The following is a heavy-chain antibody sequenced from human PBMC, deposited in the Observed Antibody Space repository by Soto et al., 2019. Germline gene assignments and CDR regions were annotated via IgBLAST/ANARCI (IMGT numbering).Heavy chain of an antibody. CDR1: GFTFSSYA. Sequence: PGGSLRLSCAASGFTFSSYAMSWVRQAPGKGLEWVSAISGSGGSTYYADSVKGRFTISRDNSKNTLYLQMNSLRAEDTAVYYCATRRAYCGGDCYSGYNYWGQGTLVTVSS. CDR3: ATRRAYCGGDCYSGYNY. J-gene: IGHJ4*02. D-gene: IGHD2-21*02. CDR2: ISGSGGST. V-gene: IGHV3-23*01.